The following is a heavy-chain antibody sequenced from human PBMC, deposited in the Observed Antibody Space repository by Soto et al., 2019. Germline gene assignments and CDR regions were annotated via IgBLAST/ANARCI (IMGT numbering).Heavy chain of an antibody. CDR1: GFTFSTHG. V-gene: IGHV3-30*18. CDR2: ISHDGSKK. D-gene: IGHD3-3*01. Sequence: VQLLESGGGLVQPGGSLRLSCAASGFTFSTHGMHWVRQAPGKGPEWVAVISHDGSKKYYVESVEGRFSISRDNSKSIVHLQMNNVRTEDTAVYYCAKDKGPYYDFWSGQRWFDPWGQGTLVTVSS. CDR3: AKDKGPYYDFWSGQRWFDP. J-gene: IGHJ5*02.